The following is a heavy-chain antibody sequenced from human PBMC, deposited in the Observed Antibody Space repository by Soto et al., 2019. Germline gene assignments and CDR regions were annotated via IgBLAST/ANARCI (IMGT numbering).Heavy chain of an antibody. CDR1: GFDFNKYA. V-gene: IGHV3-23*01. J-gene: IGHJ4*02. Sequence: GGSLRLSCAAFGFDFNKYAMTWVRQAPGKGLQWVSSITSNGDSTYYADSVKGRFTTSRDNSKNTLYLQMNSLRAEDTAVYYCAKEAAGSFFDYWGQGTLVTVSS. CDR2: ITSNGDST. CDR3: AKEAAGSFFDY. D-gene: IGHD6-19*01.